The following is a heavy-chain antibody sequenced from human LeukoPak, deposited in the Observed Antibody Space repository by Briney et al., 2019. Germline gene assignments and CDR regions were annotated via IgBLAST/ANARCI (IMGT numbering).Heavy chain of an antibody. CDR2: ISSSISYT. Sequence: NSGGSLRLSCAASGFTFSDYYMSWIRQAPGKGLEWVSYISSSISYTNYADSVKGRFTISRENAKNSLYLQMNSLRAEDTAVYYCARSPRYCSSTSCQGGNWFDPWGQGTLVSVSS. J-gene: IGHJ5*02. CDR1: GFTFSDYY. CDR3: ARSPRYCSSTSCQGGNWFDP. D-gene: IGHD2-2*01. V-gene: IGHV3-11*03.